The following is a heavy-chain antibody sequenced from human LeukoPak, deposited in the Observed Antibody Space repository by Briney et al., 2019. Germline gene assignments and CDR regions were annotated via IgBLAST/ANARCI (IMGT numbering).Heavy chain of an antibody. CDR2: MNPNSGNT. CDR1: GYTFTSYD. CDR3: ARGTPYYYYYGMDV. Sequence: ASVKVSCKASGYTFTSYDINWVRQATGQGLAWMGWMNPNSGNTGYAQKFQGRVTMTRNTSISTAYMELSSLRSEDTAVYYCARGTPYYYYYGMDVWGQGTTVTVSS. D-gene: IGHD4-23*01. V-gene: IGHV1-8*01. J-gene: IGHJ6*02.